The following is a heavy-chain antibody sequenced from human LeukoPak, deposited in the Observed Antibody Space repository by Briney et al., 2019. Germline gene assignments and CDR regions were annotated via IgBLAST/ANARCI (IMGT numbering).Heavy chain of an antibody. Sequence: PGESLKISCKGSGYSFTSYWIGWVRQMPGKGLEWMGIIYPGDSDTRYSPSFQGQVTISADRSISTAYLQWSSLKASDTAMYYCARQAYLELDAFDIWGQGTMVTVSS. CDR1: GYSFTSYW. D-gene: IGHD1-26*01. CDR3: ARQAYLELDAFDI. V-gene: IGHV5-51*01. CDR2: IYPGDSDT. J-gene: IGHJ3*02.